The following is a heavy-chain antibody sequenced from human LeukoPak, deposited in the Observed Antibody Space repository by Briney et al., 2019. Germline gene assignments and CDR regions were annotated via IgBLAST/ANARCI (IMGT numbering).Heavy chain of an antibody. J-gene: IGHJ6*03. CDR1: GFTFSSYS. D-gene: IGHD6-13*01. CDR2: ISSSSSSYI. V-gene: IGHV3-21*01. CDR3: ARTRIAAAGTVYYYYMDV. Sequence: PGGSLRLSCAASGFTFSSYSMNWVRQAPGKGLEWVSSISSSSSSYIYYADSVKGRFTISRDNAKNSLYLQMNSLRAEDTAVYYCARTRIAAAGTVYYYYMDVWGKGTTVTVSS.